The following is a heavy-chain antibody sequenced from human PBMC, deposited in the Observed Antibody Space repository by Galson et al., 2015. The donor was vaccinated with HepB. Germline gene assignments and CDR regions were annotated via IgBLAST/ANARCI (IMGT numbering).Heavy chain of an antibody. CDR1: GYTLTELS. V-gene: IGHV1-24*01. Sequence: SVKVSCKVSGYTLTELSMHWVRQAPGKGLEWMGGFDPEDGETIYAQKFQGRVTMTEDTSTDTAYMELSSLRSEDTAVYYCATLGGVWPCYFDYWGQGTLVTVSS. CDR3: ATLGGVWPCYFDY. D-gene: IGHD5/OR15-5a*01. CDR2: FDPEDGET. J-gene: IGHJ4*02.